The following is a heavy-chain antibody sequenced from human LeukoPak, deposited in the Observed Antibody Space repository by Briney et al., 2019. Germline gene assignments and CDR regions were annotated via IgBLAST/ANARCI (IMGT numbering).Heavy chain of an antibody. CDR1: GFTFSSYG. D-gene: IGHD3-10*01. CDR3: ASRGYYGSGSYYADY. J-gene: IGHJ4*02. V-gene: IGHV3-30*03. CDR2: ISYDGSNK. Sequence: GGSLRLSCAVSGFTFSSYGMHWVRQAPGKGLEWVAVISYDGSNKYYADSVKGRFTISRDNSKNTLYLQMNSLRAEDTAVYYCASRGYYGSGSYYADYWGQGTLVTVSS.